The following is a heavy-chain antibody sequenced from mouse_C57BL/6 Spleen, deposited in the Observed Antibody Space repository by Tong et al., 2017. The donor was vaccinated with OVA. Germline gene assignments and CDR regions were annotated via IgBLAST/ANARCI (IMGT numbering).Heavy chain of an antibody. CDR3: ARGYYGYCAY. CDR1: GYTFTSSW. V-gene: IGHV1S130*01. CDR2: IHPNSGNT. Sequence: VQLQQPGSVLVMPGASVKLSCKASGYTFTSSWMHWAKQRPGQGLEWIGEIHPNSGNTNYNERFKGKATLTVDTSSSTAYVDLSSMKAEDSEVYYWARGYYGYCAYWGQGTLVTVSA. D-gene: IGHD2-2*01. J-gene: IGHJ3*01.